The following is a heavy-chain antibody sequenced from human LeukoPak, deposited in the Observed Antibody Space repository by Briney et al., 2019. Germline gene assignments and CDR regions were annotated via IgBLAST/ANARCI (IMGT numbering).Heavy chain of an antibody. CDR2: SSPDGSEK. CDR3: ARDGGGYSVY. J-gene: IGHJ4*02. V-gene: IGHV3-7*01. CDR1: GFTFSNSA. D-gene: IGHD2-21*01. Sequence: GGSLRLSCAASGFTFSNSAMSWVRQAPGKGLEWVANSSPDGSEKYYLDSVKGRFTVSRDNAENSLYLQMNSLRAEDTAVYYCARDGGGYSVYWGQGTLVTVSS.